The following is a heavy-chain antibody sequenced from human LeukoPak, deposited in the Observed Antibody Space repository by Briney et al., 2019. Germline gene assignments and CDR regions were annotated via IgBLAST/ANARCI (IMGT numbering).Heavy chain of an antibody. Sequence: GGSLRLSCAASGFTFSSYGMHWVRQAPGKGLEWVAVISYDGSNKYYADSVKGRFTISRDNSKNTLYPQMNSLRAEDTAVYYCAKDRTSSGYYYFDYWGQGTLVTVSS. CDR3: AKDRTSSGYYYFDY. V-gene: IGHV3-30*18. D-gene: IGHD3-22*01. J-gene: IGHJ4*02. CDR2: ISYDGSNK. CDR1: GFTFSSYG.